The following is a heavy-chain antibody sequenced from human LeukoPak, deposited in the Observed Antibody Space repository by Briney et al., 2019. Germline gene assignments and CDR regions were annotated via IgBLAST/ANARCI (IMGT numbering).Heavy chain of an antibody. D-gene: IGHD4-17*01. J-gene: IGHJ3*01. CDR2: IYYSGST. CDR3: ARVPNDYGV. Sequence: SETLSLTCTVSGGSISSYYWSWIRQPPGKGLEWIGYIYYSGSTNYNPSLKSRVTISVDTSKNQFSPKLSSVTAADTAVYYCARVPNDYGVWGQGTVVTVSS. CDR1: GGSISSYY. V-gene: IGHV4-59*01.